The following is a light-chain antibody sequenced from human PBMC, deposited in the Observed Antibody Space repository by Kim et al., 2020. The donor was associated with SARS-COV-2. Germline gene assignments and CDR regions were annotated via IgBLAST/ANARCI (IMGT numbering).Light chain of an antibody. CDR2: DND. CDR1: RSNIGNNP. J-gene: IGLJ3*02. V-gene: IGLV1-51*01. Sequence: QSVLTQPPSVSAAPGLKVTISCSGSRSNIGNNPVSWYQQFPGTAPRLITYDNDKRPSGIPDRFSSSKSGTSATLGITGLRTGDEADYYCATWDSSLSVGVFGGGTQLTVL. CDR3: ATWDSSLSVGV.